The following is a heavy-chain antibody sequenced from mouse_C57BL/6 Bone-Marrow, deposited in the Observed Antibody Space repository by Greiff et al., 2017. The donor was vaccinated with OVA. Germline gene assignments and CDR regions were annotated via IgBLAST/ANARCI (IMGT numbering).Heavy chain of an antibody. CDR1: GYTFTDYE. CDR2: IDPETGGT. V-gene: IGHV1-15*01. Sequence: QVQLQQSGAELVRPGASVTLSCKASGYTFTDYEMHWVKQTPVHGLEWIGAIDPETGGTAYNQKFKGKAILTADKSSSTAYMELRSLTSEDSAVYYCTQFSYYYGSSYVDYWGQGTTLTVSS. J-gene: IGHJ2*01. CDR3: TQFSYYYGSSYVDY. D-gene: IGHD1-1*01.